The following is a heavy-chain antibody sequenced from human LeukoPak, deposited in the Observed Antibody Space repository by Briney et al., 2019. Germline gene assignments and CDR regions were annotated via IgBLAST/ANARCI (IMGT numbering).Heavy chain of an antibody. J-gene: IGHJ5*02. Sequence: SETLSLTCIVSGYSIISDYFWGWVRQPPGKGPEWIGSICHSGSVFYNPSLRSRVIVSSDMSKNQFSLMLNSVTAADTAVYYCARDKGQYGSGTRGFTWFDPWGQGTLVTVSS. CDR2: ICHSGSV. V-gene: IGHV4-38-2*02. CDR3: ARDKGQYGSGTRGFTWFDP. D-gene: IGHD3-10*01. CDR1: GYSIISDYF.